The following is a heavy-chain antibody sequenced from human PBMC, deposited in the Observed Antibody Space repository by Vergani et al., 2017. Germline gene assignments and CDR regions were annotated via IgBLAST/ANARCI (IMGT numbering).Heavy chain of an antibody. CDR3: DRDLHGDNFDY. CDR1: GYTFTSYA. J-gene: IGHJ4*02. CDR2: INTNTGNP. V-gene: IGHV7-4-1*02. D-gene: IGHD4-17*01. Sequence: QVQLVQSGSELKKPGASVKVSCKASGYTFTSYAMNWVRQAPGQGLEWMGWINTNTGNPTYAQGFTGWFVFSLDTSVSTAYLQISSLKASETDWYYCDRDLHGDNFDYWGQGTLVTVSS.